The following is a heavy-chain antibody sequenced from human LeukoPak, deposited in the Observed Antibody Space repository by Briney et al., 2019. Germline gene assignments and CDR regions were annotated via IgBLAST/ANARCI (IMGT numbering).Heavy chain of an antibody. CDR1: GYTFTSYY. V-gene: IGHV1-46*01. CDR2: INPSGGST. D-gene: IGHD5-18*01. Sequence: ASVKVSCKASGYTFTSYYMHWVRQAPGQGLEWMGIINPSGGSTSYAQKFQGRVTMTRDSSTSTAYMELRSLRSDDTAVYYCARVPDTAMVPFDYWGQGTLVTVSS. J-gene: IGHJ4*02. CDR3: ARVPDTAMVPFDY.